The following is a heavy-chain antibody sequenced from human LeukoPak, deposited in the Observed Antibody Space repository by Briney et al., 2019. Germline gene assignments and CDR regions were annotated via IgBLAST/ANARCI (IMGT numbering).Heavy chain of an antibody. CDR3: ARVMDCSGGSCYSYYYGMDV. CDR1: GYTFTSYD. J-gene: IGHJ6*02. Sequence: ASVKVSCKASGYTFTSYDINWVRQATGQGREWMGWMNPNSGNTGYAQKFQGRVTMTRNTSISTAYMELSSLRSEDTAVYYCARVMDCSGGSCYSYYYGMDVWGQGTTVTVSS. CDR2: MNPNSGNT. D-gene: IGHD2-15*01. V-gene: IGHV1-8*01.